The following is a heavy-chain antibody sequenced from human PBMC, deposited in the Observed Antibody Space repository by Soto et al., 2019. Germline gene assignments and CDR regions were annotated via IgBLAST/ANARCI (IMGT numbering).Heavy chain of an antibody. V-gene: IGHV4-4*08. D-gene: IGHD4-17*01. J-gene: IGHJ5*02. CDR2: VSTTAGT. CDR3: ARRIAMAAVTLGGDNWLDP. Sequence: QVRLQESGPGLVKPSETLSFTCSVSGDSVSRYHWNWVRQSPGQGLEWIGFVSTTAGTVDNSSLCSRVDLSLDTSKNQFSLTLTSVTAADTAVYYCARRIAMAAVTLGGDNWLDPWGQGTLVVVSS. CDR1: GDSVSRYH.